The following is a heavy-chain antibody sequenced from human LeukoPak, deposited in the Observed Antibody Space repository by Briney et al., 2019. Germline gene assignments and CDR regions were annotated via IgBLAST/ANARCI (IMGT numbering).Heavy chain of an antibody. CDR3: ASYTGYFDY. Sequence: PSETLSLTCTVSGGSISSYYWSWIRQPPGKGLEWIGYIYYSGSTNYNPSLKSRVTISVDTSKNQFSLKLSSVTAADTAVYYCASYTGYFDYWGRGTLVTVSS. J-gene: IGHJ4*02. CDR1: GGSISSYY. CDR2: IYYSGST. V-gene: IGHV4-59*08. D-gene: IGHD2-2*02.